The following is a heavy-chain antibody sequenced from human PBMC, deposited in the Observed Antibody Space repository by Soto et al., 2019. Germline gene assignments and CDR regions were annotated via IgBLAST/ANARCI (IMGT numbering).Heavy chain of an antibody. D-gene: IGHD5-12*01. J-gene: IGHJ4*02. V-gene: IGHV4-4*07. Sequence: SETLSLTCTVSGGSINTFYWSWVRQPAGKGLEWIGRIFSSGSTSFNPSLESRVAMSVDTSKNHFSLNLSSVTAADMAVYYCAREGSYSAYNFAHGIQLWSFDFWGQGALVTVSP. CDR2: IFSSGST. CDR1: GGSINTFY. CDR3: AREGSYSAYNFAHGIQLWSFDF.